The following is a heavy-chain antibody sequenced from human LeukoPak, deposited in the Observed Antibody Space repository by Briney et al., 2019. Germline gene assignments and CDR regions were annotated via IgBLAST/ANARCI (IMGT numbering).Heavy chain of an antibody. V-gene: IGHV4-34*01. J-gene: IGHJ4*02. D-gene: IGHD2-15*01. CDR3: ARMRFVVVVAATEVSRLYYFDY. CDR2: INHSGST. CDR1: GGSFSGYY. Sequence: KASETLSLTCAVYGGSFSGYYWSWIRQPPGKGLEWIGEINHSGSTNYNPSLKSRVTISVDTSKNQFSLKLSSVTAADTAVYYCARMRFVVVVAATEVSRLYYFDYWGQGTLVTVSS.